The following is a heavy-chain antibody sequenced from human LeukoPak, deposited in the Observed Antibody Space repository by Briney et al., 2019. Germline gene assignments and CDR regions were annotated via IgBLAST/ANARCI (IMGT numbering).Heavy chain of an antibody. CDR2: ISGSGGST. J-gene: IGHJ4*02. Sequence: GGSLRLSCAASGFTFSSYAMSWVRQAPGKGLEWASAISGSGGSTYYADSVKGRFTISRDNSKNTLYLQMNSLRAEDTAVYYCANSYYYGSGSYYPFDYWGQGTLVTVSS. V-gene: IGHV3-23*01. CDR3: ANSYYYGSGSYYPFDY. CDR1: GFTFSSYA. D-gene: IGHD3-10*01.